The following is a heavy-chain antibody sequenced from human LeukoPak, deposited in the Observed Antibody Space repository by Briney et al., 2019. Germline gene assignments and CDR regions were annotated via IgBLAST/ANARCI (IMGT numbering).Heavy chain of an antibody. D-gene: IGHD6-19*01. CDR3: ARELSSGWYGT. Sequence: SETLSLTCTVSSGSISTSNYYWGWVRQPPGKALEWIGNIFYSGSTYYSPSLKSRVTISLDTSRNQFSLKLSSVTAADTAVYYCARELSSGWYGTWGQGTLVTVSS. CDR1: SGSISTSNYY. CDR2: IFYSGST. J-gene: IGHJ4*02. V-gene: IGHV4-39*07.